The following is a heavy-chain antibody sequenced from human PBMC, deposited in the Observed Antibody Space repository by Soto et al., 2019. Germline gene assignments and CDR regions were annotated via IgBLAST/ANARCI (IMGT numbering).Heavy chain of an antibody. CDR3: ARALAAVPRAFDY. J-gene: IGHJ4*02. V-gene: IGHV4-59*01. Sequence: SETLSLTCTVSGVSISSYFYIWVRQPPGKGLEWIGSVYYTGTTDYNPSLKSRVTISVDTSKTQFSLNLRSVTAADTAVYYCARALAAVPRAFDYWGRGTLVTVSS. D-gene: IGHD6-13*01. CDR1: GVSISSYF. CDR2: VYYTGTT.